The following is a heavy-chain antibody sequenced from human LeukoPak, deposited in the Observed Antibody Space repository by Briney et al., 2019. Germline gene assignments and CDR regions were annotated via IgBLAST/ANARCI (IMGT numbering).Heavy chain of an antibody. J-gene: IGHJ2*01. CDR3: AAGGPVLRFLEWFPGYWYFDL. CDR2: IYYSGST. CDR1: GGSISSSSYY. V-gene: IGHV4-39*01. D-gene: IGHD3-3*01. Sequence: SETLSLTCTVSGGSISSSSYYWGWIRQPPGKGLEWIGSIYYSGSTYYNPSLKSRVTISVDTSKNQFSLKLSSVTAADTAVYYCAAGGPVLRFLEWFPGYWYFDLWGRGTLVTVSS.